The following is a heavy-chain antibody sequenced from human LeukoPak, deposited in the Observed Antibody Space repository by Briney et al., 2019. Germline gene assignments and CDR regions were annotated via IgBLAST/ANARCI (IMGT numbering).Heavy chain of an antibody. D-gene: IGHD3-10*01. J-gene: IGHJ4*02. Sequence: GGSLRLSCAASGFTFSSYWMYWVRQAPGKGLVWVSRINSDGKTTNYADPVKGRFTISRDNAKNTLYLQMNSLRAEDTAVYYCTRDITLTRGGRSDYWGQGTLVTVSA. V-gene: IGHV3-74*01. CDR1: GFTFSSYW. CDR2: INSDGKTT. CDR3: TRDITLTRGGRSDY.